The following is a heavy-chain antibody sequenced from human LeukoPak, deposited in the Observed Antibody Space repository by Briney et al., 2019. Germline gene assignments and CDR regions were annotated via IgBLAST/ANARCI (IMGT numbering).Heavy chain of an antibody. Sequence: PGGSLRLSCAGSGVTVSNNYISSGRPAPGEGLGWVSVIHSGGTTNYADSVQGRFTISRDNSKTTVYLHMNSLRAEDTAVYYCARDSDSGYGPFASWGQGTLVTVSS. V-gene: IGHV3-53*01. D-gene: IGHD5-12*01. CDR3: ARDSDSGYGPFAS. CDR1: GVTVSNNY. J-gene: IGHJ4*02. CDR2: IHSGGTT.